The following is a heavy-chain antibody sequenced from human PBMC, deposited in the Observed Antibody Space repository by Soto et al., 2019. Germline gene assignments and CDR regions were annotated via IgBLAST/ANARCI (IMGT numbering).Heavy chain of an antibody. J-gene: IGHJ6*02. Sequence: SETLSLTCTVSGGSISSSSYYWGWIRQPPGKGLEWIGSIYYSGSTYYNPSLKSRVTISVDTSKNQFSLKLISVTAADTAVYYCARESGRFLEWLHTPYYGRDVWGQGTTVTVSS. V-gene: IGHV4-39*07. CDR2: IYYSGST. CDR3: ARESGRFLEWLHTPYYGRDV. D-gene: IGHD3-3*01. CDR1: GGSISSSSYY.